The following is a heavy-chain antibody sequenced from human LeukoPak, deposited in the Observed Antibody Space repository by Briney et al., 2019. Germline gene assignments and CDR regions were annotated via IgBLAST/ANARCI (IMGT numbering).Heavy chain of an antibody. V-gene: IGHV1-46*01. D-gene: IGHD3-22*01. CDR1: GYTFTSYF. Sequence: ASVKVSCKASGYTFTSYFMHWVRQAPGQGLEWMGIISPSGGSTSYAQKFQGRVTMTRDTSTSTVYMELSSLRSEDTAVYYCARDASPHDYYDSSGYFYWGQGTLVTVSS. CDR3: ARDASPHDYYDSSGYFY. J-gene: IGHJ4*02. CDR2: ISPSGGST.